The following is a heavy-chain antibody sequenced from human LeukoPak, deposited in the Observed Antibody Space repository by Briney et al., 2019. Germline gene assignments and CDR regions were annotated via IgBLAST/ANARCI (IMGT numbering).Heavy chain of an antibody. Sequence: GGSLRLSCAASGFTFSAYWMSWVRQAPGKGLEWVANIREDGSEKYYVDSVKGQFTISRDNAKNSLFLQMDSLRAEDTAVYYCARDLAGHYYGSGSSFDYWGQGTLVTVSS. J-gene: IGHJ4*02. D-gene: IGHD3-10*01. CDR2: IREDGSEK. CDR3: ARDLAGHYYGSGSSFDY. V-gene: IGHV3-7*01. CDR1: GFTFSAYW.